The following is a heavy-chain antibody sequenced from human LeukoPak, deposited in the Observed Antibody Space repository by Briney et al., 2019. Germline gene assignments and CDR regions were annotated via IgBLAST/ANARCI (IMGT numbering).Heavy chain of an antibody. V-gene: IGHV4-34*01. D-gene: IGHD3-10*01. CDR2: INHSGST. J-gene: IGHJ6*03. Sequence: SETLSLTCAVYGGSFSGYYWSWIRQPPGKGLEWIGEINHSGSTNYNPSLKSRVTISVDTSKNQFSLKLSSVTAADTAVYYCAAQAIWFGEGYYYYYYMDVWGKGTTVTISS. CDR1: GGSFSGYY. CDR3: AAQAIWFGEGYYYYYYMDV.